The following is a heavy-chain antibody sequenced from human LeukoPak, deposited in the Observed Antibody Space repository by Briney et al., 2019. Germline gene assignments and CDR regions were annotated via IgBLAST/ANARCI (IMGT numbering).Heavy chain of an antibody. CDR1: GGSFSGFY. J-gene: IGHJ4*02. Sequence: SETLSLTCAVYGGSFSGFYWSWVRQPPGKGLEWIGEINHSGSTNYNPSLKSRVTISVDTSKNQFSLKLSSVTAADTAVYYCARTFSSWYASFDYWGQGTLVTVSS. CDR2: INHSGST. CDR3: ARTFSSWYASFDY. V-gene: IGHV4-34*01. D-gene: IGHD6-13*01.